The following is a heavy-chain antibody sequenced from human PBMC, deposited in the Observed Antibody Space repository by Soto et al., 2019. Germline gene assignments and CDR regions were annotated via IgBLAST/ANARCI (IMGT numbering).Heavy chain of an antibody. D-gene: IGHD3-22*01. V-gene: IGHV1-24*01. CDR3: ATRRTAYYSDSIFDP. CDR1: GYTFTSYA. CDR2: FDPEDGET. J-gene: IGHJ5*02. Sequence: ASVKVSCKASGYTFTSYAMHWVRQAPGKGLEWMGGFDPEDGETIYAQKFQGRVTMTEDTSTDTAYMELSSLRSEDTAVYYCATRRTAYYSDSIFDPWGQGTLVTVSS.